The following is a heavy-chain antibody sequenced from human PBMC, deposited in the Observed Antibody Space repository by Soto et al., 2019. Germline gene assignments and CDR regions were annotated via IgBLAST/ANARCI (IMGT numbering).Heavy chain of an antibody. D-gene: IGHD6-6*01. J-gene: IGHJ4*02. CDR1: GFTFSRYA. Sequence: EVQLLESGGGLVQPGGSLRLSCAASGFTFSRYAMSWVRQAPGKWLEWVSAINGSGGSTYYSDYVKGRFTIYRDISKNTLYLQMNSLRAEDTGVYYCPKDSGSVWDYWGQGGLVTVSS. V-gene: IGHV3-23*01. CDR3: PKDSGSVWDY. CDR2: INGSGGST.